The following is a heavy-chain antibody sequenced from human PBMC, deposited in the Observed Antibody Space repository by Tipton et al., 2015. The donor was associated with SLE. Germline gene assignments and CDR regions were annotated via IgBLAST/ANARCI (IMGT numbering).Heavy chain of an antibody. CDR3: ARDYSSGWYFNY. Sequence: LRLSCTVSGGSISSYYWSWIRQPAGKGLEWIGRIYTSGSTNYNPSLKSRVTISVDTSKNQFSLKLSSVTAADTAVYYCARDYSSGWYFNYWGQGTLVTVSS. CDR2: IYTSGST. J-gene: IGHJ4*02. V-gene: IGHV4-4*07. CDR1: GGSISSYY. D-gene: IGHD6-19*01.